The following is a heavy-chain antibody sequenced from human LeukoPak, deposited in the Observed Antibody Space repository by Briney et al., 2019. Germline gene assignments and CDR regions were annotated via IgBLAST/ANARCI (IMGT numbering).Heavy chain of an antibody. CDR2: IIGSGGGT. V-gene: IGHV3-23*01. Sequence: GGSLRLSCAASGFTFSSYEMNWVRQAPGKGLEWVSAIIGSGGGTYYADSVKGRFTISRDNSKNTLYLQMNSLRAEDTAVYYCAKAVAGNWKYYFDYWGQGTLVTASS. CDR1: GFTFSSYE. CDR3: AKAVAGNWKYYFDY. J-gene: IGHJ4*02. D-gene: IGHD6-19*01.